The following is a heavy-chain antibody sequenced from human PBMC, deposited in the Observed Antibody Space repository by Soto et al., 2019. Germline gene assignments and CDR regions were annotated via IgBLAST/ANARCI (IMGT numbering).Heavy chain of an antibody. Sequence: EVQLMESGGGLVKPGGSLRLSCAVSGFTFHTYSMNWVRQAPGKGLEWVSSISPGSSNIYYAQSVKGRFTISRDNAKNSLSLQMNSLRAEDTAVYYCARARNDYGAWYYFDYWGQGTLVTVSS. CDR2: ISPGSSNI. D-gene: IGHD4-17*01. CDR3: ARARNDYGAWYYFDY. CDR1: GFTFHTYS. V-gene: IGHV3-21*01. J-gene: IGHJ4*02.